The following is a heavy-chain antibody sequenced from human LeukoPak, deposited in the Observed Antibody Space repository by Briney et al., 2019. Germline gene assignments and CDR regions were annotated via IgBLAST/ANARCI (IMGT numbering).Heavy chain of an antibody. CDR2: ISGSGGST. CDR1: GFTFSSYA. CDR3: AKCPPYCTNGICYTQKYYFDY. J-gene: IGHJ4*02. D-gene: IGHD2-8*01. Sequence: GGSLRLSCAASGFTFSSYAMSWVRQAPGKGQKYVSAISGSGGSTYYADSVRGRFTISRDNSKNTLYLQMNSLRAEDTAVYYCAKCPPYCTNGICYTQKYYFDYWGQGTLVTVSS. V-gene: IGHV3-23*01.